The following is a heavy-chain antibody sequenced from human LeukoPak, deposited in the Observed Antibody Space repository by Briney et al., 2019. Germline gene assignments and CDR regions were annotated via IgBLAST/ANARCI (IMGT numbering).Heavy chain of an antibody. CDR2: ISGSGGST. CDR3: AKDSAYGNWFDP. D-gene: IGHD5-12*01. V-gene: IGHV3-23*01. CDR1: GFTFSSYA. J-gene: IGHJ5*02. Sequence: GGSLRLSCAASGFTFSSYAMSWVRQAPGKGLEWVSAISGSGGSTYYADSVKGRFTISRDNSKNPLYLQMNSLRAEDTAVYYCAKDSAYGNWFDPWGQGTLVTVSS.